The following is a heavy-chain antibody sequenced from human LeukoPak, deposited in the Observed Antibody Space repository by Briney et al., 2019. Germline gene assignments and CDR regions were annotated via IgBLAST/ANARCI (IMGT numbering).Heavy chain of an antibody. CDR2: TSGSGGST. V-gene: IGHV3-23*01. CDR3: AKVVYCGGDCYSAAFDI. D-gene: IGHD2-21*01. Sequence: SGGSLRLSCAASGFTFSSYAMSWVRQAPGKGLEWVSATSGSGGSTYYADSVKGRFTISRDNSKNTLYLQMNSLRAEDTAVYYCAKVVYCGGDCYSAAFDIWGQGTMVTVSS. CDR1: GFTFSSYA. J-gene: IGHJ3*02.